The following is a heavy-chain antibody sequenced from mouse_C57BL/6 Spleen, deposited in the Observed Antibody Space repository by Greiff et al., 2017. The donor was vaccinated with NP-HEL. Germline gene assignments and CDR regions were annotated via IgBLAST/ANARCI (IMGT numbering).Heavy chain of an antibody. J-gene: IGHJ3*01. CDR1: GFSLTSYG. Sequence: VQLVESGPGLVQPSQCLSITCTVSGFSLTSYGVHWVRQSPGKGLEWLGVIRSGGSTDYYAAFITRLSISKDNSKSHVFFKMNSLQAVDTAIYYCARAGDGGFAYWGQGTLVTVSA. V-gene: IGHV2-2*01. D-gene: IGHD3-3*01. CDR2: IRSGGST. CDR3: ARAGDGGFAY.